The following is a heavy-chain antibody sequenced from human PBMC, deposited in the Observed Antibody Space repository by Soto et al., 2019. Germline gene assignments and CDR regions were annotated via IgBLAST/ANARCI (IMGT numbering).Heavy chain of an antibody. Sequence: GGSLRLSCAASGFTLSSYAMTWVRQAPGKGLEWVSTIRGSGESTYYADSVKGRFTISRDNSKNTLYLQMNSLRAEDTAVYYCAKDRYYDILTGYYSSGPFDYWGQGTLVTVSS. CDR1: GFTLSSYA. CDR2: IRGSGEST. V-gene: IGHV3-23*01. J-gene: IGHJ4*02. CDR3: AKDRYYDILTGYYSSGPFDY. D-gene: IGHD3-9*01.